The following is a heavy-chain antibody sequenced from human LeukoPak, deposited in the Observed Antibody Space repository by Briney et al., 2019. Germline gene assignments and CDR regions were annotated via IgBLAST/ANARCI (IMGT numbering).Heavy chain of an antibody. D-gene: IGHD2-21*02. CDR2: ISNSSSYI. CDR3: ARVEVVTAIAFDY. J-gene: IGHJ4*02. V-gene: IGHV3-21*01. Sequence: GGSLRLSCAASGFTFSTYSMNWVRQAPGKGLEWVSSISNSSSYIYYADSVKGRFTISRDNAKNSLYLQMNSLRAEDTAVYYCARVEVVTAIAFDYWGQGTLVTVSS. CDR1: GFTFSTYS.